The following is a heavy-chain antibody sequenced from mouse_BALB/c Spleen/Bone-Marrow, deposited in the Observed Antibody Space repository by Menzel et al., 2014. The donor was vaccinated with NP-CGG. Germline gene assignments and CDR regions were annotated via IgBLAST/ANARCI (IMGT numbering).Heavy chain of an antibody. CDR2: IDPANGNT. CDR3: AKYYYGNSLFAY. CDR1: GSNIKDTY. J-gene: IGHJ3*01. V-gene: IGHV14-3*02. Sequence: VQLKQSGAELVKPGASVKLSCTASGSNIKDTYMHWVKQRPEQGLEWIGRIDPANGNTKYDPKFQGKATITADTSSNTAYLQLSSLTSEDTAVYYCAKYYYGNSLFAYWGQGTLVTVSA. D-gene: IGHD1-1*01.